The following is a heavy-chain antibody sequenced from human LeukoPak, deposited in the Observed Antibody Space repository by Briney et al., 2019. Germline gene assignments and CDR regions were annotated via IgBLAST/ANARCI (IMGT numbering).Heavy chain of an antibody. D-gene: IGHD2-21*02. CDR3: ARGGDSYYFDY. CDR2: INHSGST. V-gene: IGHV4-34*01. J-gene: IGHJ4*02. Sequence: SETLSLTCAVYGGSFSGYYWSWIRQPPGKGLEWIGEINHSGSTNYNPSLKSRVTISVDTSKTQFSLKLSSVTAADTAVYYCARGGDSYYFDYSGQGTLVTVSS. CDR1: GGSFSGYY.